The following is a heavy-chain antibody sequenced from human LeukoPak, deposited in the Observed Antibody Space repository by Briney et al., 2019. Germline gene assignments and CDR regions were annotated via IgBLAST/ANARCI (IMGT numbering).Heavy chain of an antibody. CDR1: GFTFRNYV. Sequence: PGGSLRLSCAASGFTFRNYVIHWVRQAPGKGLEWVAVTSSDLNVKLYADSVKGRFTISRDNSKNTLYLQMNSLRAEDTAVYYCAKRSYYVVYWGQGTLVTVSS. J-gene: IGHJ4*02. D-gene: IGHD1-26*01. V-gene: IGHV3-30*18. CDR2: TSSDLNVK. CDR3: AKRSYYVVY.